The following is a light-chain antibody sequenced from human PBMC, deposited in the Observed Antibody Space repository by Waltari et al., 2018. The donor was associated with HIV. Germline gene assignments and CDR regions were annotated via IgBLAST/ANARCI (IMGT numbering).Light chain of an antibody. V-gene: IGLV2-14*03. Sequence: QSALSQPASVSGSFGQSITISCTGTSSDVGGYQYVSWYQQQPGKAPQLLISEVSNRPSGVSSRFSGSKSGNTASLTIFWLQAEDEADYYCSSYTNRDTVVFGGGTKLTVV. J-gene: IGLJ2*01. CDR3: SSYTNRDTVV. CDR1: SSDVGGYQY. CDR2: EVS.